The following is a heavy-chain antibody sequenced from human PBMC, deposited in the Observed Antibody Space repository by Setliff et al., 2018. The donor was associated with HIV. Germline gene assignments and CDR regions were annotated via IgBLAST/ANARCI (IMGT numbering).Heavy chain of an antibody. J-gene: IGHJ4*02. CDR3: ARGPLLAGLGPYYFDY. CDR1: GYTFTNFY. Sequence: GASVKVSCKASGYTFTNFYLHWVRQAPGQGLEWMGWINPNSLDTNYVQNFQGRVTMTSDTSINTAYMELSRLKSDDTAVYYCARGPLLAGLGPYYFDYWGQGTVVTVSS. CDR2: INPNSLDT. D-gene: IGHD2-21*01. V-gene: IGHV1-2*02.